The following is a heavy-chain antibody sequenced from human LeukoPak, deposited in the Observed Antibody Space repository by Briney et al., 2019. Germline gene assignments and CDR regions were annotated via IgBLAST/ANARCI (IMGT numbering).Heavy chain of an antibody. V-gene: IGHV3-53*01. CDR1: GFTVSSNY. J-gene: IGHJ4*02. CDR2: IYSGGST. D-gene: IGHD6-19*01. CDR3: ASLVRYSSGWLDY. Sequence: GGSLRLSCAASGFTVSSNYMSWVRQAPGKGLEWVSVIYSGGSTYYADSVKGRFTISRDNSKNTLYLQMNSLRAEDTAVYYCASLVRYSSGWLDYWGQGTLVTVSS.